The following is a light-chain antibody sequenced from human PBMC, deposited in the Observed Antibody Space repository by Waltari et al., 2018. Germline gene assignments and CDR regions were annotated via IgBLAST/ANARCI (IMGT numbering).Light chain of an antibody. V-gene: IGKV4-1*01. Sequence: DIVMTQSPDSLAVSLGERATINCKSSQSVLHSSNNKNDLAWYPQKPGQPPKLLIYWASTRESGFPERFSGSGSGTDFTLTISSLQAEDVAVYYCQQYFSPPETFGQGTKVEIK. CDR3: QQYFSPPET. J-gene: IGKJ1*01. CDR2: WAS. CDR1: QSVLHSSNNKND.